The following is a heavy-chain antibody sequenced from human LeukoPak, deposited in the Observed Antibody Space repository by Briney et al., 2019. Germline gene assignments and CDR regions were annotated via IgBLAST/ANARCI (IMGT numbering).Heavy chain of an antibody. CDR1: GYTFTSYY. Sequence: ASVKVSCKASGYTFTSYYMHWVRQAPGQGLEWMGWISAYNGNTNYAQKLQGRVTMTTDTSTSTAYMELRSLRSDDTAVYYCARDRGRYYYDSSGDAFDIWGQGTMVTVSS. V-gene: IGHV1-18*04. CDR3: ARDRGRYYYDSSGDAFDI. J-gene: IGHJ3*02. D-gene: IGHD3-22*01. CDR2: ISAYNGNT.